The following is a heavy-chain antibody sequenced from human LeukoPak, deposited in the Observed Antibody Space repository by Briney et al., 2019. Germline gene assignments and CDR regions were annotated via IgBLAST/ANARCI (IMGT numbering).Heavy chain of an antibody. V-gene: IGHV4-59*12. CDR1: GGSISDYY. Sequence: PSETLSLTCTVSGGSISDYYWSWIRQPPGKGLEWIGYIYYSGSTYYNPSLKSRVTISVDTSKNQFSLMLSSVTAADTAVYYCAREGGYSYGLDYWGQGTLVTVSS. CDR2: IYYSGST. D-gene: IGHD5-18*01. CDR3: AREGGYSYGLDY. J-gene: IGHJ4*02.